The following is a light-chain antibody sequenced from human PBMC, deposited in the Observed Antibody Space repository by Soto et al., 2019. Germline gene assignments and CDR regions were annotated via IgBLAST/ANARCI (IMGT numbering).Light chain of an antibody. Sequence: VFTHSPATLSLSQGERATLSCRASQSIHTSLAWYQQKPGQPPRLVVYDSTLRANGVPDRFGGSRSGTEFTLTINNLEPADFAVYYCQQRNVWPPITFGQGTLLEIK. V-gene: IGKV3-11*01. CDR2: DST. CDR1: QSIHTS. CDR3: QQRNVWPPIT. J-gene: IGKJ5*01.